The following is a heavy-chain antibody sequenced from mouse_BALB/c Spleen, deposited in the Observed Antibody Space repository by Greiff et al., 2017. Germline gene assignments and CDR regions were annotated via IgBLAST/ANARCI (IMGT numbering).Heavy chain of an antibody. CDR2: IDPANGNT. CDR3: ARVDDYDSYYAMDY. V-gene: IGHV14-3*02. Sequence: EVQLQQSGAELVKPGASVKLSCTASGFNIKDTYMHWVKQRPEQGLEWIGRIDPANGNTKYDPKFQGKATITADTSSNTAYLQLSSLTSEDTAVYYCARVDDYDSYYAMDYWGQGTSVTVSS. D-gene: IGHD2-4*01. CDR1: GFNIKDTY. J-gene: IGHJ4*01.